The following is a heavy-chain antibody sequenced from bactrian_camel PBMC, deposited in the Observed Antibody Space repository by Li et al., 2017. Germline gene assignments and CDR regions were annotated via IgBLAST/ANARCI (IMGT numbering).Heavy chain of an antibody. CDR2: MNTPGKT. CDR3: AAAWSGVRWWRGACNNGIDFSS. D-gene: IGHD7*01. V-gene: IGHV3S26*01. J-gene: IGHJ6*01. CDR1: FPPSEYY. Sequence: HVQLVESGGGSVQAGGSVRLSCRASFPPSEYYMAWFRQAPGKEREGVASMNTPGKTRYADSTKGRFTISRDDSKNTLYLQMNDLNSEDSAMYYCAAAWSGVRWWRGACNNGIDFSSWGQGTQVTVS.